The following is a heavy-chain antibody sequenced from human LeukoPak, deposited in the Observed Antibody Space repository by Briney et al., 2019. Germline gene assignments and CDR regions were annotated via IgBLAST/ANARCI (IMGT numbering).Heavy chain of an antibody. CDR3: ARRPVEPAAKDYYYYMDI. Sequence: GGSLRLSCAASGFTFSDYYMSWIRQAPGKRLEWVSYISSSGSTIYYADSVKGRFTISRDNAKNSLYLQMNSLRAEDTAVYYCARRPVEPAAKDYYYYMDIWGKGTTVTVSS. V-gene: IGHV3-11*01. CDR2: ISSSGSTI. CDR1: GFTFSDYY. D-gene: IGHD2-2*01. J-gene: IGHJ6*03.